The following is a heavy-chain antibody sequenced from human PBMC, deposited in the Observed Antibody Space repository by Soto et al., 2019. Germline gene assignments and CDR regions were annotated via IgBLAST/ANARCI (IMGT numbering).Heavy chain of an antibody. V-gene: IGHV3-33*01. J-gene: IGHJ4*02. Sequence: QVQLVESGGGVVQPGRSLRLSCAASGFTFSSYGMHWVRQAPGKGLEWVAVIWYDGSNKYYADSVKGRFTISRDNSKNTLYPQMNSLRAEDTAVYYCARDRITMVRGVMAYWGQGTLVTVSS. CDR2: IWYDGSNK. CDR1: GFTFSSYG. D-gene: IGHD3-10*01. CDR3: ARDRITMVRGVMAY.